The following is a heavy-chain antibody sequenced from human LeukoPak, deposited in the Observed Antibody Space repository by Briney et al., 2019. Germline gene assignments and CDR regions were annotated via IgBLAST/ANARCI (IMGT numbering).Heavy chain of an antibody. CDR2: ITRSSTST. D-gene: IGHD3-3*01. Sequence: GRSLRLSWAASGFTFSSYSMSWVSQHPGNGLEWVSSITRSSTSTYYTDSVRGRFTSSRDNGKNSHYLPMNSLRAEDTAVYYCARDNWRAAPGGFDPWGQGTLVTVSA. CDR1: GFTFSSYS. J-gene: IGHJ5*02. V-gene: IGHV3-21*01. CDR3: ARDNWRAAPGGFDP.